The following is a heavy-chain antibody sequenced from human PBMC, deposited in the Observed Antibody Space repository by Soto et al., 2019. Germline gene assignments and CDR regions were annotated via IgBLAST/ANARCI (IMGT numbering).Heavy chain of an antibody. CDR1: GGSISSSSYY. Sequence: SETLSLTCTVSGGSISSSSYYWGWIRQPPGKGLEWIGSIYYSGSTYYNPSLKSRVTISVDTSKNQFSLKLSSVTAADTAVYYCARLGVRGVIFDYWGQGTLVTVSS. CDR3: ARLGVRGVIFDY. CDR2: IYYSGST. D-gene: IGHD3-10*01. V-gene: IGHV4-39*01. J-gene: IGHJ4*02.